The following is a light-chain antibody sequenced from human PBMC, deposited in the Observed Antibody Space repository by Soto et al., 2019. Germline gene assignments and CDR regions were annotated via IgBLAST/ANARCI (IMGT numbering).Light chain of an antibody. J-gene: IGKJ4*01. CDR1: QSLLHSNGYNY. Sequence: DLVMTQSPLSLPVTPGEPASISCRSSQSLLHSNGYNYLDWYLQKPGQSPQLLIYLGSNRASGVPDRFSGSGSGTNFTLKINRVEAEDVGGYYSMQGRQAPFTFGGGTKVEI. CDR2: LGS. V-gene: IGKV2-28*01. CDR3: MQGRQAPFT.